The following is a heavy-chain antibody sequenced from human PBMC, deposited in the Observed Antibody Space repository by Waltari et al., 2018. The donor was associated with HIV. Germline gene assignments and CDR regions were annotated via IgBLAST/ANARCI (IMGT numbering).Heavy chain of an antibody. Sequence: EVQLVESGGGLVQPGGSLRLSCVASGFTFRTYWMHWVRQAPGKGLVWVSRIHSDGSSTSYADCVKGRFTISRDNAKNTLYLEMNSLRAEDTAVYYCARREATVVRGVYYYGMDVWGQGTTVTVSS. CDR2: IHSDGSST. V-gene: IGHV3-74*01. D-gene: IGHD3-10*01. CDR1: GFTFRTYW. CDR3: ARREATVVRGVYYYGMDV. J-gene: IGHJ6*02.